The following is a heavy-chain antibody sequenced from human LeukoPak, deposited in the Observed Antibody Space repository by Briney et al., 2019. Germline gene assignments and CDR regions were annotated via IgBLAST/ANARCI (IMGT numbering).Heavy chain of an antibody. J-gene: IGHJ4*02. V-gene: IGHV3-30*18. Sequence: GGSLRLSCAASGFTFSNAWMNWVRQAPGKGLEWVAVISYDGSNKYYADSVKGRFTISRDNSKNTLYLQMNSLRAEDTAVYYCAKAPRPWVGGATGSRYYFDYWGQGTLVTVSS. D-gene: IGHD1-26*01. CDR1: GFTFSNAW. CDR3: AKAPRPWVGGATGSRYYFDY. CDR2: ISYDGSNK.